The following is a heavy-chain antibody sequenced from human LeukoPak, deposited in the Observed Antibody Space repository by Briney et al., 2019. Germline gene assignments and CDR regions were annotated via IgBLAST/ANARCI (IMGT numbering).Heavy chain of an antibody. D-gene: IGHD2-15*01. CDR1: GFTFSSYS. Sequence: GGSLRLSCAASGFTFSSYSMNWVRQAPGKGLEWVSSISSSSSYIYYADSVKGRFTISRDNAKNSLYLQMNSLRAEDTAVYYCAREGLRGIVVIWGRGTLVTVSS. CDR2: ISSSSSYI. V-gene: IGHV3-21*01. CDR3: AREGLRGIVVI. J-gene: IGHJ2*01.